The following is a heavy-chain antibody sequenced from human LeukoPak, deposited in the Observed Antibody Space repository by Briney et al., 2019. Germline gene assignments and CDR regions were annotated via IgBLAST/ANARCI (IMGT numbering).Heavy chain of an antibody. CDR1: GYTFTGYY. Sequence: GASVKVSCKASGYTFTGYYMHWVRQAPGQGLEWMGGIIPIFGTANYAQKFQGRVTITADKSTSTAYMELSSLRSEDTAVYYCARGVGEMATITYYFDYWGQGTLVTVSS. CDR2: IIPIFGTA. J-gene: IGHJ4*02. CDR3: ARGVGEMATITYYFDY. V-gene: IGHV1-69*06. D-gene: IGHD5-24*01.